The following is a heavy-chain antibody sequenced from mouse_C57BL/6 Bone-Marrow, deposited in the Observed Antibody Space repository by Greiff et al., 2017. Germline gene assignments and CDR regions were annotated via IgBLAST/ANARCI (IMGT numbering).Heavy chain of an antibody. Sequence: QVQLQQSGPELVKPGASVKISCKASGYTFTDYYINWVKQRPGQGLEWIGWIFPGSGSTYYNEKFKGKATLTVDKSSSTAYMLRSSLTSEDSAVYFCAREGLGGTWFAYWGQGTLVTVSA. D-gene: IGHD4-1*01. J-gene: IGHJ3*01. CDR3: AREGLGGTWFAY. CDR1: GYTFTDYY. V-gene: IGHV1-75*01. CDR2: IFPGSGST.